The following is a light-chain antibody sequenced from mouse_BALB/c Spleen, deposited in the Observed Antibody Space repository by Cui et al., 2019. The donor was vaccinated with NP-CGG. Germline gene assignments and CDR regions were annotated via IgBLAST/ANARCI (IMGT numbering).Light chain of an antibody. J-gene: IGLJ1*01. CDR2: GTN. CDR1: TGAVTTSNY. CDR3: APWYSNHWV. Sequence: QDVVTQECALATTPGERDTLPCRSSTGAVTTSNYANWVQEKPDHLFTGLMGGTNNRAPGVPARFSGSLIGDKAALTTTGAQTEDEAIYFCAPWYSNHWVFGGGTKLTVL. V-gene: IGLV1*01.